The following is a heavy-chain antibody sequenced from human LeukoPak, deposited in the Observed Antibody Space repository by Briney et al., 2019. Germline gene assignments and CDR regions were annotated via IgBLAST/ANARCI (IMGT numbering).Heavy chain of an antibody. CDR2: INHSGST. V-gene: IGHV4-34*01. Sequence: SETLPLTCAVYGGSFSGYYWSWLRQPPGKGLEWIGEINHSGSTNYNPSLKSRVTISVDTSKNQFSLKLSSVTAADTAVYYCARFRTIFGVVRFDYWGQGTLVTVSS. CDR1: GGSFSGYY. CDR3: ARFRTIFGVVRFDY. J-gene: IGHJ4*02. D-gene: IGHD3-3*01.